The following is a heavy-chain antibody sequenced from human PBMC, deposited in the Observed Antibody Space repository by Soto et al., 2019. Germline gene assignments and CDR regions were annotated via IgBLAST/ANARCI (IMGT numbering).Heavy chain of an antibody. CDR3: ARGGVTADY. V-gene: IGHV4-30-2*01. Sequence: SETLSLTCAVSGGSISSGGYSWSWIRQPPGKGLECIGCISHSGSTYYNPSLKSRVTISVDRSKNQFSLKLSSVTAADTAVYYCARGGVTADYWGQGTLVTVSS. CDR1: GGSISSGGYS. CDR2: ISHSGST. D-gene: IGHD5-18*01. J-gene: IGHJ4*02.